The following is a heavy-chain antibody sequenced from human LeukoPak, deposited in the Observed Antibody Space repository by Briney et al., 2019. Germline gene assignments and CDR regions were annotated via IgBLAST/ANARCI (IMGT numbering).Heavy chain of an antibody. V-gene: IGHV3-74*01. J-gene: IGHJ6*02. CDR3: ARDSSTVTTRGHYYYYGMDV. D-gene: IGHD4-17*01. CDR2: INEDGSTT. CDR1: GFTFSSNW. Sequence: GGSLRLSCAASGFTFSSNWMHWVRQAPGKGLVWVSRINEDGSTTNYADSVKGRSTIFRDNAKNTLYLQMNSLRAEDTAVYYCARDSSTVTTRGHYYYYGMDVWGQGTTVTVSS.